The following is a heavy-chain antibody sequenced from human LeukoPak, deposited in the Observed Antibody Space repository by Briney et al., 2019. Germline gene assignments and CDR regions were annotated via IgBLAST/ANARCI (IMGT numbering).Heavy chain of an antibody. D-gene: IGHD3-22*01. CDR3: ARDMEAYDSSGYYYYYGMDV. J-gene: IGHJ6*02. Sequence: SETLSLTCTVSGGSISSYYWSWIRQPPGKGLEWIGYIYYSGSTNYNPSLKSRVTISVDTSKNQFSLKLSSVTAADTAVYYCARDMEAYDSSGYYYYYGMDVWGQGTTVTASS. CDR2: IYYSGST. CDR1: GGSISSYY. V-gene: IGHV4-59*01.